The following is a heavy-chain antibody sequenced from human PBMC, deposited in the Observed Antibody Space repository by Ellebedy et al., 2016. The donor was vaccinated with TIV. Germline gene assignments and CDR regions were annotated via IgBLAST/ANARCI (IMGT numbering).Heavy chain of an antibody. CDR2: IADHGTVQ. Sequence: GESLKISCAASGFTFSSHGMHWVRQVPGKGPEWVAVIADHGTVQYYSASVKGRFTISRDNSKNALWLQMNSLRFEDTAVYFCAKEGAFGNWYFDLWGRGTLVTVSS. D-gene: IGHD1-14*01. J-gene: IGHJ2*01. CDR3: AKEGAFGNWYFDL. CDR1: GFTFSSHG. V-gene: IGHV3-30*18.